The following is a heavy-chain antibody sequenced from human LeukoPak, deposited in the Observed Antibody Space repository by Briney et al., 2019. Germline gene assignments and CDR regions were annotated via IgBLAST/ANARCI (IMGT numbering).Heavy chain of an antibody. CDR3: ARIESIARSFDY. CDR2: IYYSGST. D-gene: IGHD6-6*01. CDR1: GGSISSYY. J-gene: IGHJ4*02. Sequence: SETLSLTCTVSGGSISSYYWSWIRQPPGKGLEWIGYIYYSGSTNYNPSLKSRVTISVDTSKNQFSLKRSSVTAADTAVYYCARIESIARSFDYWGQGTLVTVSS. V-gene: IGHV4-59*08.